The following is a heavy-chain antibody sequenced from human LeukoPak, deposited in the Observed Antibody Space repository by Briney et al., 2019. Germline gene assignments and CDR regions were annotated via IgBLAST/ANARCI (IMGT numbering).Heavy chain of an antibody. CDR1: GFTFSSYW. Sequence: PGGSLRLSCAASGFTFSSYWMHWVRQGPGKGLVWVSRINSDGSSTSYADSVKGRFTISRDNAKNTLYLQMNSLRAEDTAVYYCARVSTYTAIEYCGQGTLGTVSS. D-gene: IGHD2/OR15-2a*01. CDR3: ARVSTYTAIEY. CDR2: INSDGSST. V-gene: IGHV3-74*01. J-gene: IGHJ4*02.